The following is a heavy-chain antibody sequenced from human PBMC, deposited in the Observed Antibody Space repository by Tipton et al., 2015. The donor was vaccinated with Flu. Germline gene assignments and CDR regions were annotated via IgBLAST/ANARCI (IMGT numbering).Heavy chain of an antibody. J-gene: IGHJ4*02. CDR3: ARGLYGSGTYQRRYFDS. Sequence: GLVKPSETLSLTCAVYGGSFSGYYWSWIRQPPGKGLEWIGEINHSGSSNYNPSLKSRVTISVDTSKNQFSLKLSSVTAADTAVYYCARGLYGSGTYQRRYFDSWGQGTLVTVSS. CDR1: GGSFSGYY. V-gene: IGHV4-34*01. D-gene: IGHD3-10*01. CDR2: INHSGSS.